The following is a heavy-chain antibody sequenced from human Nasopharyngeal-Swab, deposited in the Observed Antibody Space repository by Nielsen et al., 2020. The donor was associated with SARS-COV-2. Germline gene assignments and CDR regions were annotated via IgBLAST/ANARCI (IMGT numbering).Heavy chain of an antibody. CDR1: GFITFANEW. CDR2: ATADGTDT. J-gene: IGHJ3*01. Sequence: GESLKISCAASGFITFANEWVYWVRQVPGKGLVFVSRATADGTDTFYADSVKGRFTISRDNAKNAVYLEMNSLRVEDTAVYYCVVGSLAWGQGTMVTVSS. D-gene: IGHD6-13*01. CDR3: VVGSLA. V-gene: IGHV3-74*01.